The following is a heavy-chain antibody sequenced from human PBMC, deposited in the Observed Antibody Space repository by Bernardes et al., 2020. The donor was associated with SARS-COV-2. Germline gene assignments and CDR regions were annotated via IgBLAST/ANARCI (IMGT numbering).Heavy chain of an antibody. Sequence: ASVKVSCKASEYTFIGYYIHWVRQAPGQGLEWMGWINPNSGVTNFAQKFQGRVTMTRDTSISTAYMELSSLRSDDTAVYYCAREGFLLQSSDAFDIWGQGKMVTVSS. CDR3: AREGFLLQSSDAFDI. J-gene: IGHJ3*02. CDR2: INPNSGVT. V-gene: IGHV1-2*02. CDR1: EYTFIGYY. D-gene: IGHD3-10*02.